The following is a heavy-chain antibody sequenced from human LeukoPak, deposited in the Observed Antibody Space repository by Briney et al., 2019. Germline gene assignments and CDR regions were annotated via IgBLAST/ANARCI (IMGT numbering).Heavy chain of an antibody. J-gene: IGHJ6*02. Sequence: PGGSLRLSCAASLXTLSTYWMTWFRQTPGGGREWVASLKQDGSDKYYVDSVKGRFTISRGNAGNSLYLQMNSLRAEGTALYYCARGLLYLYGMGVWGQGTTVTVSS. CDR3: ARGLLYLYGMGV. CDR2: LKQDGSDK. CDR1: LXTLSTYW. D-gene: IGHD3-3*01. V-gene: IGHV3-7*05.